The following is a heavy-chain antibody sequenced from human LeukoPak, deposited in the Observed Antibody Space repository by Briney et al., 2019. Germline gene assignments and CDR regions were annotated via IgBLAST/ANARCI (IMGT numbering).Heavy chain of an antibody. CDR3: ASRYLYSSSWYGFDY. Sequence: PGGSLRLSCAASGFTFSSYSMNWVRQAPGKGLEWVSYISSSSSTIYYADSVKGRFTISRDNAKNSLYLQMNSLRAEDTAVYYCASRYLYSSSWYGFDYWGQGTLVTVSS. J-gene: IGHJ4*02. D-gene: IGHD6-13*01. CDR1: GFTFSSYS. V-gene: IGHV3-48*01. CDR2: ISSSSSTI.